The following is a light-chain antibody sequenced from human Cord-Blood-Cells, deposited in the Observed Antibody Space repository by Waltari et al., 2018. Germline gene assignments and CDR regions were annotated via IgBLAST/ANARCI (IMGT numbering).Light chain of an antibody. CDR1: QSVLYSSNNKNY. Sequence: DIVMTQSPDSLAVSLGERATINCKSSQSVLYSSNNKNYLAWYQQKPGQPPKLLIYWATTRESGVPDLFSGSGSGTDFTLTSSSLQAEDVAVYYCQQYYSTPYTFGQGTKLEIK. J-gene: IGKJ2*01. CDR3: QQYYSTPYT. CDR2: WAT. V-gene: IGKV4-1*01.